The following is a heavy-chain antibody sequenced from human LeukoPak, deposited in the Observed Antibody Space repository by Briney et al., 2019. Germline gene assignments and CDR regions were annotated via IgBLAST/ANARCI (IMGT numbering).Heavy chain of an antibody. J-gene: IGHJ4*02. V-gene: IGHV4-59*01. Sequence: SETLSLTCTVSGGSISSYYWSWIRQPPGKGLEWIGYIYYSGSTNYNPSLKSRVTISVHTSKNQFSLKLSSVTAADTAVYYCARNRCSSTSCYGLDYWGQGTLVTVSS. D-gene: IGHD2-2*01. CDR3: ARNRCSSTSCYGLDY. CDR2: IYYSGST. CDR1: GGSISSYY.